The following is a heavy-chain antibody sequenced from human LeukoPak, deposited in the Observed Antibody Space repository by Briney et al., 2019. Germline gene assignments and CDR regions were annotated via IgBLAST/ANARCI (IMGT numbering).Heavy chain of an antibody. CDR1: GFTFTTYT. CDR2: ISGGGSST. J-gene: IGHJ5*02. CDR3: ARDPGIAAAGTENWFDP. V-gene: IGHV3-23*01. D-gene: IGHD6-13*01. Sequence: GGSLRLSCATSGFTFTTYTMNWVRQAPGKGLEWVSAISGGGSSTYYADSVKGRFTISRDNAKNSLYLQMNSLRAEDTAVYYCARDPGIAAAGTENWFDPWGQGTLVTVSS.